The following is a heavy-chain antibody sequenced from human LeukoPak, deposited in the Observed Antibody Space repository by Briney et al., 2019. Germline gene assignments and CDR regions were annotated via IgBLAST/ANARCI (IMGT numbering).Heavy chain of an antibody. J-gene: IGHJ4*02. CDR3: ASGITVTTRTDY. Sequence: GGSLRLSCAASGFTFSSYWMHWVRQAPGKGLVWVSRINSDGSSTTYADSVKGRFTISRDNAKNSLYLQMNSLRAEDTAVYYCASGITVTTRTDYWGQGTLVTVSS. V-gene: IGHV3-74*01. D-gene: IGHD4-17*01. CDR1: GFTFSSYW. CDR2: INSDGSST.